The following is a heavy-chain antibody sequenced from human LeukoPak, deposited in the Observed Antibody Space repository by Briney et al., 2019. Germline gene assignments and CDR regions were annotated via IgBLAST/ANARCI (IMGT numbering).Heavy chain of an antibody. CDR2: IKSKPDGGTI. D-gene: IGHD6-25*01. CDR3: TTVGSAWNFDY. V-gene: IGHV3-15*01. CDR1: GFTFSNAW. Sequence: GGSLRLSCAAFGFTFSNAWMTWVRQAPGKGLEWVGRIKSKPDGGTIDYAAPVKGRFTISRDDSKDTLYLQMNSLKIEDAAVYYCTTVGSAWNFDYWGQGTLVTVSS. J-gene: IGHJ4*02.